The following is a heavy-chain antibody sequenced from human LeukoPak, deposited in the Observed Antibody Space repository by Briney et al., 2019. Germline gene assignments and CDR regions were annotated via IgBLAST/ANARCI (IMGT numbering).Heavy chain of an antibody. Sequence: SETLSLTCTVSGGSISSSSYYWGWIRQPPGKGLEWIGSIYYSGSTYYTPSLKSRVTISVDTYKNQFSLKLSSVTAAETAVYYCARSYGGNSLAFDIWGQGTMVTVSS. CDR2: IYYSGST. CDR1: GGSISSSSYY. D-gene: IGHD4-23*01. J-gene: IGHJ3*02. CDR3: ARSYGGNSLAFDI. V-gene: IGHV4-39*07.